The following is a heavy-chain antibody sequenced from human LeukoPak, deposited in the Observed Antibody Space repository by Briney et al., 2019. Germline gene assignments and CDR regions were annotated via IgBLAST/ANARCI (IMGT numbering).Heavy chain of an antibody. CDR3: ARDYDILTGYYGGDPFDI. CDR2: IYTSGST. CDR1: GGSISSYY. V-gene: IGHV4-4*07. Sequence: SETLSLTCTVSGGSISSYYWSWIRQPAGKGLEWTGRIYTSGSTNYNPSLKSRVTMSVDTSKNQFSLKLSSVTAADTAVYYCARDYDILTGYYGGDPFDIWGQGTMVTVSS. J-gene: IGHJ3*02. D-gene: IGHD3-9*01.